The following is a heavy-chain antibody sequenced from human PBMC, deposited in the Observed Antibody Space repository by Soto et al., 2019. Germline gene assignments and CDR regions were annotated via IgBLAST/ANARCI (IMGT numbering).Heavy chain of an antibody. Sequence: EVQLVESGGGLVKPGGSLRLSCVVSGFTFSSYSMNWFRQAPGKGLEWVSSIRSGSNYTYYSDSVKGRFTISRDNAKNSVYLQMTSLTSEDTALYYCARDFKESQYYYYCMDVWGKGTTVTVSS. J-gene: IGHJ6*03. CDR1: GFTFSSYS. D-gene: IGHD3-10*01. CDR2: IRSGSNYT. V-gene: IGHV3-21*06. CDR3: ARDFKESQYYYYCMDV.